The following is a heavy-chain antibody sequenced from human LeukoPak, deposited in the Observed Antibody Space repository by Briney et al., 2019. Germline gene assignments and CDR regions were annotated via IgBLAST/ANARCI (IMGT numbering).Heavy chain of an antibody. V-gene: IGHV1-69*04. CDR2: IIPILGIA. Sequence: SVKASCKASGGTFSSYAISWVRQAPGQGLEWMGRIIPILGIANYAQKFQGRVTVTADKSTSTAYMKLSSLRSEDTAVYYCARVGDYENSGSQPFDYWGQGTLVTVSS. CDR1: GGTFSSYA. D-gene: IGHD3-22*01. CDR3: ARVGDYENSGSQPFDY. J-gene: IGHJ4*02.